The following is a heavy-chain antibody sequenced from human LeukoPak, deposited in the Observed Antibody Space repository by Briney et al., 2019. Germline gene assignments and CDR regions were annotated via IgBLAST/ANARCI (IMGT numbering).Heavy chain of an antibody. V-gene: IGHV3-48*04. D-gene: IGHD1-7*01. Sequence: GGSLRLSCAASGFSFSSYRMSWVRETPGKGLEWLSYITQTGGTIYYADSVKGRFTISRDNAKNSLHLQVNSLRAEDTAIYYCARVNYVSSGWGAPFDCWGQGTLVTVFS. CDR3: ARVNYVSSGWGAPFDC. J-gene: IGHJ4*02. CDR2: ITQTGGTI. CDR1: GFSFSSYR.